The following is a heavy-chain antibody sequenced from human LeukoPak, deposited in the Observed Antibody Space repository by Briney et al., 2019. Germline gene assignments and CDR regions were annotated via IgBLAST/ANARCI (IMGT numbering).Heavy chain of an antibody. D-gene: IGHD5-18*01. J-gene: IGHJ4*02. CDR1: GYTFTGYY. CDR2: INPNSGGT. CDR3: ARAVLLGTDFDY. V-gene: IGHV1-2*02. Sequence: ASVKVSCKASGYTFTGYYMHWVRQAPGQGLEWMGWINPNSGGTNYSQKFQGRVTMTRDTSISTAYMELSRLRSDDTAVYYCARAVLLGTDFDYWGQGTLVTISS.